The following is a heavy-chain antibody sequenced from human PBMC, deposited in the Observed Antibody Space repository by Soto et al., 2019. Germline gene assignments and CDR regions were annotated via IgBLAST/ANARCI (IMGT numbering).Heavy chain of an antibody. CDR1: GYRFTSYW. V-gene: IGHV5-10-1*01. D-gene: IGHD2-2*01. CDR3: ARHLLIGYCSSTSCNYGMDV. J-gene: IGHJ6*02. Sequence: PGESLKISCKGSGYRFTSYWISWVRQMHGKGLEWMGRIDPSDSYTNYSPSFQGHVTISADKSISTAYLQWSSLKASDTAMYYCARHLLIGYCSSTSCNYGMDVWGQGTTVTVSS. CDR2: IDPSDSYT.